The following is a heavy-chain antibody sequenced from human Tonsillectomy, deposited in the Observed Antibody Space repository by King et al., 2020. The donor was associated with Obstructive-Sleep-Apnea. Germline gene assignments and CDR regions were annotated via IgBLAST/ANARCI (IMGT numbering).Heavy chain of an antibody. D-gene: IGHD4-23*01. V-gene: IGHV4-34*01. J-gene: IGHJ4*02. CDR2: INHSGST. CDR3: ARGPLSLTVVTPGDFDY. CDR1: GGSFSGYY. Sequence: VQLQQWGAGLLKPSETLSLTCAVYGGSFSGYYWSWIRHPPGKGLEWFGEINHSGSTNYNPSLKSRVTISVDTPKNQFSLKLSSVTAADTAVYYCARGPLSLTVVTPGDFDYWGQGTLVTVSS.